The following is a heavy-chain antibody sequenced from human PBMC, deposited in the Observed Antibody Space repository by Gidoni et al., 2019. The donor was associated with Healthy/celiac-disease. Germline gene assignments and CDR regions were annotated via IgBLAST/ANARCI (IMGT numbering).Heavy chain of an antibody. CDR2: IYSGGRT. D-gene: IGHD3-16*01. V-gene: IGHV3-53*01. CDR1: GFTVSSNY. Sequence: ELQLVESGGGLFQPGVSLRLSCAASGFTVSSNYMSWGRQAPGKALEWVSVIYSGGRTYYADSVKGRFTISRDNSKNTLYLQMNSLRAEDTAVYYCARDLKGELDYWGQGTLVTVSS. J-gene: IGHJ4*02. CDR3: ARDLKGELDY.